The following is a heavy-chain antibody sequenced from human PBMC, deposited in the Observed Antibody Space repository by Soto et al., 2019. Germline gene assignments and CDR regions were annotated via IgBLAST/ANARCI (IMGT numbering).Heavy chain of an antibody. Sequence: GQGLEWMGRIIPILGIANYAQKFQGRVTITADKSTSTAYMELSSLRSEDTAVYYCARTYYYDSSGSDYWGQGTLVTVSS. D-gene: IGHD3-22*01. CDR3: ARTYYYDSSGSDY. J-gene: IGHJ4*02. V-gene: IGHV1-69*02. CDR2: IIPILGIA.